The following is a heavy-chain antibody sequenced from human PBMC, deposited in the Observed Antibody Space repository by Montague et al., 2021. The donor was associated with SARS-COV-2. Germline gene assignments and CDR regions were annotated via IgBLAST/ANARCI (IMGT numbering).Heavy chain of an antibody. D-gene: IGHD3/OR15-3a*01. Sequence: SETLSLTCTVSGGSISSSSYYWGWIRQPPGKGLEWIGSIYYSGSTYYXRSLKSRVTISVDTSKNQFSLKLSSVTAADTAVYYCARGLVGWFDPWGQGTLVTVSS. CDR3: ARGLVGWFDP. CDR1: GGSISSSSYY. CDR2: IYYSGST. J-gene: IGHJ5*02. V-gene: IGHV4-39*01.